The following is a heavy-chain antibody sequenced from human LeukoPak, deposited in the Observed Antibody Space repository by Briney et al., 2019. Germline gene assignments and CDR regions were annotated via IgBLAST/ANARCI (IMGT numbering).Heavy chain of an antibody. CDR3: ARVQGERRDY. CDR2: IGGSSGFV. J-gene: IGHJ4*02. Sequence: GGSLRLPCAASGFTFRTYTMNWVRQAPGKGLEWVASIGGSSGFVFYADSMKGRFTISRDNAKNSLYLQMNSLRVEDTAMYYCARVQGERRDYWGQGTLVTVSS. V-gene: IGHV3-21*01. CDR1: GFTFRTYT. D-gene: IGHD3-16*01.